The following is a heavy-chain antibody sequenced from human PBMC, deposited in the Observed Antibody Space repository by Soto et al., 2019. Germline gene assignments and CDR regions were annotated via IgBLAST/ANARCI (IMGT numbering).Heavy chain of an antibody. V-gene: IGHV3-30*18. J-gene: IGHJ4*02. CDR3: AKASYSSGWYFDY. Sequence: QVQLVESGGGVVQPGRSLSLSCAASGFTFSSYGMHWVRQAPGKGLEWVAVISYDGSNKYYADSVKGRFTISRDNSKNTLYLQMNSLRAEDTAVYYCAKASYSSGWYFDYWGQGTLVTVSS. CDR2: ISYDGSNK. D-gene: IGHD6-19*01. CDR1: GFTFSSYG.